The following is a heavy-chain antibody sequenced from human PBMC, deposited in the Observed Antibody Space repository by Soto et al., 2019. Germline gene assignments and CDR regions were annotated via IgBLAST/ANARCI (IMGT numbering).Heavy chain of an antibody. D-gene: IGHD6-6*01. Sequence: QVQLVQSGAEVKKPGSSVKVSCKASGGTFSSYAISWVRQAPGQGLEWMGGIIPIFGTANYAQKLQGRVTMTTDTSTSTAYMELRSLRSDDTAVYYCARVASSSHYYYYGMDVWGQGTTVTVSS. CDR2: IIPIFGTA. CDR3: ARVASSSHYYYYGMDV. V-gene: IGHV1-69*06. CDR1: GGTFSSYA. J-gene: IGHJ6*02.